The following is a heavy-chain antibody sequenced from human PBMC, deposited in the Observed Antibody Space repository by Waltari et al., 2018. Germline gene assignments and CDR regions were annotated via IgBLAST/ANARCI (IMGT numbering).Heavy chain of an antibody. D-gene: IGHD2-15*01. CDR1: GDPTSGNYW. J-gene: IGHJ4*02. CDR2: VLRSGRT. Sequence: QVQLQESGPGLVKPSGTLSPTRGAPGDPTSGNYWWSWVRQLPGKGLEWIGQVLRSGRTNYNPPLEGRVTVSIDTFNCQFSLEVTSATAADTALYFGARDRGRGLYLDSWGRGILVTVSP. V-gene: IGHV4-4*02. CDR3: ARDRGRGLYLDS.